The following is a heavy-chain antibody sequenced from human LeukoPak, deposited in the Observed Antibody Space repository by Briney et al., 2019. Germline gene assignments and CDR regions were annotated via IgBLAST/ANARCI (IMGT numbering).Heavy chain of an antibody. CDR3: AKAVYYYDSSGPHY. CDR2: ISWNSGSI. D-gene: IGHD3-22*01. CDR1: GFTFDDYA. V-gene: IGHV3-9*01. Sequence: GRSLRLSCAASGFTFDDYAMHWVRQAPGKGLEWVSGISWNSGSIGYADSVKGRFTISRDNAKNSLYLQMNSLRAGDTALYYCAKAVYYYDSSGPHYWGQGTLVTVSS. J-gene: IGHJ4*02.